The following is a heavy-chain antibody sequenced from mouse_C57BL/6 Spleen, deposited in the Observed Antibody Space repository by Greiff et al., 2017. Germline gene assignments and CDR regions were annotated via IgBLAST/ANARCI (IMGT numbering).Heavy chain of an antibody. J-gene: IGHJ4*01. Sequence: QVQLQQPGAELVKPGASVKLSCKASGYTFTSYWMHWVKQRPGRGLEWIGRIDPNSGATKYNEKFKSKDTLTVDKSSSTAYMQVSSLTSEDSAVYYGARSGPLRRGLMDYWGQGTSVTVSS. CDR1: GYTFTSYW. CDR2: IDPNSGAT. V-gene: IGHV1-72*01. CDR3: ARSGPLRRGLMDY. D-gene: IGHD2-4*01.